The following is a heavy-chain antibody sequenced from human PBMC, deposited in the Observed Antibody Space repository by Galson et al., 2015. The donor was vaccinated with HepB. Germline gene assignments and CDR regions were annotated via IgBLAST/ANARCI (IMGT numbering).Heavy chain of an antibody. D-gene: IGHD3-22*01. CDR3: AREGRGMIVSRGFDY. J-gene: IGHJ4*02. Sequence: SLRLSCAAPGFTFSSYAMHWVRQAPGKGLEWVAVISYDGSNKYYADSVKGQFTISRDNSKNTLYLQMNSLRAEDTAVYYCAREGRGMIVSRGFDYWGQGTLVTVSS. CDR1: GFTFSSYA. CDR2: ISYDGSNK. V-gene: IGHV3-30-3*01.